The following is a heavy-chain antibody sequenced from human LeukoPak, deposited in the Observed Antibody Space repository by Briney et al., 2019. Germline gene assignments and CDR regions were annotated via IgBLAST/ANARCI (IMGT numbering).Heavy chain of an antibody. CDR1: GFTFSDYY. CDR2: ISSSGSTI. CDR3: ALELGYGPFDI. Sequence: PGGSLRLSCAASGFTFSDYYMSWIRQAPGKGLEWVSYISSSGSTIYYAHSVKGRFTISRDNAKNSLYLQMNSLRAEDTVVYYCALELGYGPFDIWGQGTMVTVSS. V-gene: IGHV3-11*04. J-gene: IGHJ3*02. D-gene: IGHD5-18*01.